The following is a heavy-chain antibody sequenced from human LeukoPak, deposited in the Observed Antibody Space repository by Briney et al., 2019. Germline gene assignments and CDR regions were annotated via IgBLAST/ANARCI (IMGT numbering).Heavy chain of an antibody. CDR1: GFTFSTYW. CDR2: INPDGSVT. Sequence: GTLRLSCAASGFTFSTYWLSWVRQAQGQGLQWVASINPDGSVTYYVDSVKGRFTASRANAKNSLYLQMNSLRAEDTAVYYCAGANQFDFWGQGTLVAVSS. CDR3: AGANQFDF. D-gene: IGHD1-14*01. J-gene: IGHJ4*02. V-gene: IGHV3-7*02.